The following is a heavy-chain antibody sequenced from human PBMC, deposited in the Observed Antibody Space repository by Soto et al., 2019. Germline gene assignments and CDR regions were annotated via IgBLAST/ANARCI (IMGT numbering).Heavy chain of an antibody. CDR2: IYYSGST. CDR1: GGSISSYY. CDR3: ARSDCRSTSCYTRGFDY. D-gene: IGHD2-2*02. Sequence: SETLSLTCTVSGGSISSYYWSWIRQPPGKGLEWIGYIYYSGSTNYNPSLKRRVTISVDTSKNQFSLKLSSVTAADTAVYYCARSDCRSTSCYTRGFDYWGQGTLVTVSS. J-gene: IGHJ4*02. V-gene: IGHV4-59*01.